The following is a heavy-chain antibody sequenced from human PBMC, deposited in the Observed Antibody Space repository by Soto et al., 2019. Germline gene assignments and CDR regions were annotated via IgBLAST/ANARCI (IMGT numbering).Heavy chain of an antibody. CDR2: ISYDGSNK. CDR3: AKGYEEGFDY. CDR1: GFTFSSYG. J-gene: IGHJ4*02. D-gene: IGHD5-12*01. V-gene: IGHV3-30*18. Sequence: GGSLRLSCAASGFTFSSYGMHWVRQAPGKGLEWVAVISYDGSNKYYADSVKGRFTISRDNSKNTLYLQMNSLRAEDTAVYYCAKGYEEGFDYWGQGTLVTVSS.